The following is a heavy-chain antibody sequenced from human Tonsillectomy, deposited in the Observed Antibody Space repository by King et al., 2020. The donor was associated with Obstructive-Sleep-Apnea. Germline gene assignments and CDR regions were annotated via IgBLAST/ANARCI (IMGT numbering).Heavy chain of an antibody. V-gene: IGHV1-2*02. CDR1: GYTFTGYY. CDR3: ARAQVSRGDNYLDY. CDR2: INPNSGDT. D-gene: IGHD3-16*01. J-gene: IGHJ4*02. Sequence: QLVQSGAEVKKPGASVKVSCKASGYTFTGYYMHWVRQAPGQGLEWMGWINPNSGDTNYGQKFQGRVTMTRDTSISTAYMELSRLRSDDTAVYYCARAQVSRGDNYLDYWGQGTLVTVSS.